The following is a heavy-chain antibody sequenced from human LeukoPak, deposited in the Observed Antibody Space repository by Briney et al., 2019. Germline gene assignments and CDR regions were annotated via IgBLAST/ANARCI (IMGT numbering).Heavy chain of an antibody. D-gene: IGHD3-16*01. CDR1: GVTFSSYA. V-gene: IGHV3-23*01. CDR2: ISGGCGNT. Sequence: QAGGSVRLSCSASGVTFSSYAMTWVREAPGKGLEWVSGISGGCGNTYYADSVKGRFTISRDNSKNTLYLQINTLRAEDTAVYYCAKDLQLIMLGYFDYWGQGNLVSVSS. J-gene: IGHJ4*02. CDR3: AKDLQLIMLGYFDY.